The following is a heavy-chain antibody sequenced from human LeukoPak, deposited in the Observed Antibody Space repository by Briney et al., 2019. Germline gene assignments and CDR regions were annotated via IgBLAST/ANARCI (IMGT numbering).Heavy chain of an antibody. V-gene: IGHV4-34*01. Sequence: PSETLSLTCAVYGGSFSGYYWSWIRQPPGKGLEWIGEINHSGSTNYNPSLKSRVTLSVDTSKNQFSLKLSSVTAADTAVYYCARTQNPYDFWSGYYKGGYYFDYWGQGTLVTVSS. D-gene: IGHD3-3*01. J-gene: IGHJ4*02. CDR1: GGSFSGYY. CDR2: INHSGST. CDR3: ARTQNPYDFWSGYYKGGYYFDY.